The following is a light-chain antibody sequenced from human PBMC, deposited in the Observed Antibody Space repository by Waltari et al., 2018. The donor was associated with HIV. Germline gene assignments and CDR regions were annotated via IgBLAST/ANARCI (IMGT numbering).Light chain of an antibody. V-gene: IGLV2-11*01. J-gene: IGLJ1*01. CDR1: VGAYTY. CDR2: HGK. CDR3: CSYAGSFTSHV. Sequence: QSALTQPRSVSGSPGQPVTISCTGVGAYTYVSWSQKHPGKAPRLKIYHGKKRPSGVPDRFSGSKAGNTASLTISGLQAEYEAEDHCCSYAGSFTSHVFGTGTKVSVL.